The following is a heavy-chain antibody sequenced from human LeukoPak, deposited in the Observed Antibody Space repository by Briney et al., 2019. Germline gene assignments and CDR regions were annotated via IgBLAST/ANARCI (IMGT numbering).Heavy chain of an antibody. D-gene: IGHD5-24*01. J-gene: IGHJ4*02. Sequence: SETLSLTCTVSGDSISSYYWSWIRQPPGKGLEWIGYIYTSGSTNYNPSLKSRVTISVDTSKNQFSLKLSSVTAADTAVYYCARRRKVEMATLNDYYFDYWGQGTLVTVSS. CDR2: IYTSGST. CDR3: ARRRKVEMATLNDYYFDY. V-gene: IGHV4-4*09. CDR1: GDSISSYY.